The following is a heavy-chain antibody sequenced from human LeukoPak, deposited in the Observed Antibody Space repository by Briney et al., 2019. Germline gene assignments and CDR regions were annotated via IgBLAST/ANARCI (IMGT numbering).Heavy chain of an antibody. V-gene: IGHV4-59*01. Sequence: SETLSLTCTVSGGSISNYHWSWIRQPPGKGLEWIGYIYYSGSTNYNPSLKSRVTISVDTSKNQLSLKLSSVTAADTAVYYCARTYSSSWPYYGMDVWGQGTTVTASS. CDR1: GGSISNYH. J-gene: IGHJ6*02. CDR2: IYYSGST. D-gene: IGHD6-13*01. CDR3: ARTYSSSWPYYGMDV.